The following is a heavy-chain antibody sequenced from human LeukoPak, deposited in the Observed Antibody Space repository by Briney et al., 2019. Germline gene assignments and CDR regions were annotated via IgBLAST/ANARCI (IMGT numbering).Heavy chain of an antibody. CDR1: GFPFSSYW. D-gene: IGHD1-26*01. Sequence: GSLRLSCAASGFPFSSYWMNWVRQAPGKRPEWVGNIDQGGSETNYVDSVKGRFSFSRDNAKTSLYLQMNSLRAEDTAVYYCVTDRRVGGWDVRFDYWGQGALVTVSS. CDR2: IDQGGSET. V-gene: IGHV3-7*01. CDR3: VTDRRVGGWDVRFDY. J-gene: IGHJ4*02.